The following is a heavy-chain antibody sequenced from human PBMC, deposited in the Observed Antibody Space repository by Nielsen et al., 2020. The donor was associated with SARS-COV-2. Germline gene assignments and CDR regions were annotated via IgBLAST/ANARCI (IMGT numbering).Heavy chain of an antibody. D-gene: IGHD3-10*01. J-gene: IGHJ4*02. Sequence: SETLSLTCAVYGGSFSGYYWSWIRQPPGKGLEWIGEINHSGSTNYNPSLKSRVTISVDTSKNQFSLKLSSVTAADTAVYYCARGPPSGHPVGFDYWGQGTLVTVSS. CDR1: GGSFSGYY. V-gene: IGHV4-34*01. CDR3: ARGPPSGHPVGFDY. CDR2: INHSGST.